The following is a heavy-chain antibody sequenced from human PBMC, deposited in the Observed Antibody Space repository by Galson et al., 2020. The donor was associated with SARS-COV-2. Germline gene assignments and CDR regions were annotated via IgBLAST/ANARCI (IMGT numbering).Heavy chain of an antibody. CDR1: GFTFWSYG. CDR3: ARESPFLDY. CDR2: ISGSATNI. D-gene: IGHD3-16*01. Sequence: GESLKISCVASGFTFWSYGMSWVRQAPGKGLEWVSAISGSATNIYYADSVRGRFTISRDNSKGTLFLQMHSLRADDTAVYYCARESPFLDYWGLGTQVTVSS. J-gene: IGHJ4*01. V-gene: IGHV3-23*01.